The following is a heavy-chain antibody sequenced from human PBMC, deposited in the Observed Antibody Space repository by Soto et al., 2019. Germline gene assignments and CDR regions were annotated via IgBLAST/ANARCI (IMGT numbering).Heavy chain of an antibody. D-gene: IGHD6-6*01. V-gene: IGHV1-18*04. J-gene: IGHJ4*02. CDR3: ARDQPLEYSSKRPFDY. CDR2: IRAYNGNT. Sequence: QVQLVQSGAEVKKPGASVKVSCKASGYTFTSYGISWVRQAPGQGLEWMGWIRAYNGNTNYAQKLQGRVTMTTDTSTSTAYMELRSLISDDTAVYYCARDQPLEYSSKRPFDYWGQGTLVTVSS. CDR1: GYTFTSYG.